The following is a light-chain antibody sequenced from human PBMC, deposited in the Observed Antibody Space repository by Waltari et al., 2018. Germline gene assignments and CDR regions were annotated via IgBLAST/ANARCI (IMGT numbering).Light chain of an antibody. CDR1: SSDGGSYNL. CDR2: AGS. V-gene: IGLV2-23*01. Sequence: QSALTQPASVSGSPGQSITISCTGTSSDGGSYNLVSWYQQHPGKAPKLMILAGSKRPLGVSNRFSGSKSGNTASLTISGLQAEDEADYYCCSYAGSSTLVFGGWTKLTVL. CDR3: CSYAGSSTLV. J-gene: IGLJ2*01.